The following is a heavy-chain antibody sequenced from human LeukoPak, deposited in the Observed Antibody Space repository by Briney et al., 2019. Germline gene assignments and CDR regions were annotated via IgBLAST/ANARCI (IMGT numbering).Heavy chain of an antibody. J-gene: IGHJ4*02. CDR1: GFTFSSYN. CDR3: AKDRTLLPLHSFFDY. V-gene: IGHV3-21*01. CDR2: ISSSSSYI. Sequence: PGGSLRLSCAASGFTFSSYNMNWVRQAPGKGLEWVSSISSSSSYIYYADSVKGRFTISRDNSKNTLYLQMNSLRAEDTAVYYCAKDRTLLPLHSFFDYWGQGTLVTVSS. D-gene: IGHD2-15*01.